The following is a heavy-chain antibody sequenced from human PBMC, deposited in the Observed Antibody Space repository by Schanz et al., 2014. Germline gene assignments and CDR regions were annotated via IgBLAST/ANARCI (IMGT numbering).Heavy chain of an antibody. Sequence: EVQLVESGGGLVKPGGSLRLSCTASRIIFGTYSMNWIRQTPKGLEWVSSINSRSNFIYYADSVKGRFTISRDNAKNSLYLQMSSLRAEDTAVYYCAGAVATISADSFDIWGQGTMVAVSS. V-gene: IGHV3-21*01. CDR1: RIIFGTYS. CDR3: AGAVATISADSFDI. D-gene: IGHD5-12*01. CDR2: INSRSNFI. J-gene: IGHJ3*02.